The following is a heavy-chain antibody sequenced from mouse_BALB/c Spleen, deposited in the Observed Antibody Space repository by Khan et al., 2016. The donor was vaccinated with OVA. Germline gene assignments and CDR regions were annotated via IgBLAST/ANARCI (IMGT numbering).Heavy chain of an antibody. V-gene: IGHV9-3-1*01. D-gene: IGHD1-1*01. CDR2: INTYTGEP. J-gene: IGHJ3*01. Sequence: QIQLVQSGPELKKPGETVKISCKASGYIFTNYGMNWVKQAPGQGLKWMGWINTYTGEPTYADDFRGRFAFSLETSASTAYLQINNLKNEDTATYCCARGAFYYGRGKNAWFAYGGQGTLVTVSA. CDR1: GYIFTNYG. CDR3: ARGAFYYGRGKNAWFAY.